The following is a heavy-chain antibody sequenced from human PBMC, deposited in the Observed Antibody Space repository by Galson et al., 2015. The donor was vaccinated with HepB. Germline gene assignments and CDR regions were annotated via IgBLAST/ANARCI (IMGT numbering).Heavy chain of an antibody. Sequence: SLRLSCAASGFTFSSYAMHWVRQAPGKGLEWVAVISYDGSNKYYADSVKGRFTISRDNSKNTLYLQMNSLRAEDTAVYYCARDLGGDSDYWGQGTLVTVSS. CDR3: ARDLGGDSDY. D-gene: IGHD2-21*01. CDR1: GFTFSSYA. J-gene: IGHJ4*02. V-gene: IGHV3-30-3*01. CDR2: ISYDGSNK.